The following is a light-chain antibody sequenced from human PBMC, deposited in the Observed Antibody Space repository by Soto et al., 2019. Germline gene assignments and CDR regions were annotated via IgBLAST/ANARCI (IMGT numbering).Light chain of an antibody. CDR2: GAS. CDR3: QQYGSSPGFT. V-gene: IGKV3-20*01. J-gene: IGKJ3*01. CDR1: QSVSSSY. Sequence: EIVLTQSPGTLSLSPGERATLSCRASQSVSSSYLAWYQQKPGQAPRLLIYGASSRATGIPDRFSGSASGTDFTLTISRLEPEDFAVYYCQQYGSSPGFTFGPGTKVDIK.